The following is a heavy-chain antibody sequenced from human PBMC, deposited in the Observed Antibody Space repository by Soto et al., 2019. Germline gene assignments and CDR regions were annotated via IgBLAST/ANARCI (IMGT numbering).Heavy chain of an antibody. D-gene: IGHD4-4*01. CDR3: ARPLWRDDYNWGYFDL. V-gene: IGHV3-30-3*01. J-gene: IGHJ2*01. Sequence: QVQLVESGGGVVQPGRSLRLSCAASGFTFSSYAMHWVRQAPGKGLEWVAVISYDGSNKYYADSVKGRFTNSRDNSKNTLYLKMNSLRTEDTAVYYCARPLWRDDYNWGYFDLWGRGTLVTVSS. CDR1: GFTFSSYA. CDR2: ISYDGSNK.